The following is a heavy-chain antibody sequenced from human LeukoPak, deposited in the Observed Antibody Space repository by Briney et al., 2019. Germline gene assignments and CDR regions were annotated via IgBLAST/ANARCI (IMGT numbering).Heavy chain of an antibody. Sequence: GASVKVSCKASGYTFTDYYMHWVRQAPGQGPEWMGGIIPIFGTANYAQKFQGRVTITADKSTSTAYMELSSLRSEDTAVYYCATSTGLNYYYYYMDVWGKGTTVTVSS. J-gene: IGHJ6*03. V-gene: IGHV1-69*06. CDR1: GYTFTDYY. CDR2: IIPIFGTA. D-gene: IGHD1-14*01. CDR3: ATSTGLNYYYYYMDV.